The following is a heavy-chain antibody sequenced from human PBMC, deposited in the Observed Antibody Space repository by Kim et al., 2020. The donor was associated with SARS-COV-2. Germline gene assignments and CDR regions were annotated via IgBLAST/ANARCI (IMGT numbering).Heavy chain of an antibody. CDR1: GFTFSSYA. J-gene: IGHJ4*02. CDR2: ISYDGSNK. V-gene: IGHV3-30*04. Sequence: GGSLRLSCAASGFTFSSYAMHWVRQAPGKGLEWVAVISYDGSNKYYADSVKGRFTISRDNSKNTLYLQMNSLRAEDTAVYYCARSPLDSSGYSLYYFDYWGQGTLVTVSS. D-gene: IGHD3-22*01. CDR3: ARSPLDSSGYSLYYFDY.